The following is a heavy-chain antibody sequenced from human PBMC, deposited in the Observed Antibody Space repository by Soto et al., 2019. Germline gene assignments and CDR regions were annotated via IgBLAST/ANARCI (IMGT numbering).Heavy chain of an antibody. CDR1: GFAFSDYP. V-gene: IGHV3-23*01. J-gene: IGHJ4*02. D-gene: IGHD6-19*01. CDR3: AKLEWLEFGGDY. Sequence: EVHLLESGGGVVQPGKSLKISCATSGFAFSDYPMTWVRQPPGQGVEWVSGISASGEKPYYADAVKGRFTISRDKSKNTLSLKMNSLRVEDTGIYSRAKLEWLEFGGDYWGQGTLVTVSS. CDR2: ISASGEKP.